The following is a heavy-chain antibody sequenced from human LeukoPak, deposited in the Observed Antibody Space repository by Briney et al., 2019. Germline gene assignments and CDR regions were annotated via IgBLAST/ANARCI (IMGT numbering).Heavy chain of an antibody. V-gene: IGHV3-11*01. CDR2: ITSSGSTI. CDR3: ARDVERAFDI. CDR1: GFTVSDYY. J-gene: IGHJ3*02. Sequence: GGSLRLSCAASGFTVSDYYMRWIRQGPGKGLEWVSYITSSGSTIYYADSVKGRFTISRDNAKNSLYLQMNSLRAEDTAVYYCARDVERAFDIWGQGTMVTVS.